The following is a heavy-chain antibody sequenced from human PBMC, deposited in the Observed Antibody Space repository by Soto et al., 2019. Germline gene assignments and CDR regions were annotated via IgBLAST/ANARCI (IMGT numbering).Heavy chain of an antibody. V-gene: IGHV4-59*01. CDR3: ARGQLVNYYYYGMDV. Sequence: ETLSLTCTVSGGSISSYYWSWIRQPPGKGLEWIGYIYYSGSTNYNPSLKSRVTISVDTSKNQFSLKLSSVTAADTAVYYCARGQLVNYYYYGMDVWGQGTTVTVSS. CDR2: IYYSGST. CDR1: GGSISSYY. J-gene: IGHJ6*02. D-gene: IGHD6-13*01.